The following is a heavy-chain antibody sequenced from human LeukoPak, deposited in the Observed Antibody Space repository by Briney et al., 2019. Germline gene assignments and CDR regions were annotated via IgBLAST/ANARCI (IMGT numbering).Heavy chain of an antibody. J-gene: IGHJ4*02. CDR3: ARGYSLGY. V-gene: IGHV4-30-4*01. CDR1: GGSISSGDYY. CDR2: IYYSGST. D-gene: IGHD5-18*01. Sequence: PSETLSLTCTVSGGSISSGDYYWSWIRQPPGKGLEWIGYIYYSGSTYYTPSLQGRVTISVDTSKNQFSLNLSSVTAADTAVYYCARGYSLGYWGQGTLVTVSS.